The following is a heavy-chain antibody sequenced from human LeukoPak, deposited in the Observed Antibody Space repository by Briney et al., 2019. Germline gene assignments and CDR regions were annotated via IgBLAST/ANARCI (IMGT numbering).Heavy chain of an antibody. CDR1: GSTFSSYA. J-gene: IGHJ6*03. CDR2: ISYDGSNK. Sequence: GALRPSCAASGSTFSSYAMHWVRQAPGKGLEWVAVISYDGSNKYYADSVKGRFTISRDNSKNSLYLQMNSLRAEDTAVYYCARDVRYCSSTSCYWGLMDVWGKGTTVTVSS. V-gene: IGHV3-30-3*01. CDR3: ARDVRYCSSTSCYWGLMDV. D-gene: IGHD2-2*01.